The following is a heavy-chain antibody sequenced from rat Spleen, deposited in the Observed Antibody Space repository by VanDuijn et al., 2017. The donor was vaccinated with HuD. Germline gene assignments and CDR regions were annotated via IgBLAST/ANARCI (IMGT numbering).Heavy chain of an antibody. CDR3: ARRHYGYTDYFDY. D-gene: IGHD1-9*01. CDR1: GFTYSNYV. CDR2: ISTGGGNT. J-gene: IGHJ1*01. Sequence: EVQLVESGGGLVRPGRSLKLSCAASGFTYSNYVMAWVRQAPTKGLEWVASISTGGGNTYYRDSVKGRFTISRDDAKSTLSLQMDSLRSEDTATYYCARRHYGYTDYFDYWGLGTMVAVSS. V-gene: IGHV5-25*01.